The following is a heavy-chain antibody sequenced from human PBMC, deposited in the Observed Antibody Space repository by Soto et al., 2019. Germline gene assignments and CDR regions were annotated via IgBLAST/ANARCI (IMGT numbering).Heavy chain of an antibody. CDR1: CGSISSSDYY. V-gene: IGHV4-30-4*01. J-gene: IGHJ6*02. CDR2: INYSGRT. D-gene: IGHD3-3*02. CDR3: ARFSTLSKDYGVDV. Sequence: QVQLQESGPGLVKPSQTLSLTCSVSCGSISSSDYYWGLIRQPPGKGLEWIGYINYSGRTNYKPSLKRRVSVSIETCKTQFSLRLTSVTAADTAVYFCARFSTLSKDYGVDVWGQGTTVTVSS.